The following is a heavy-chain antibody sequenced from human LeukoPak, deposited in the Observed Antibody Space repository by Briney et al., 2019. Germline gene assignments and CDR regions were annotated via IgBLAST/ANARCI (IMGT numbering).Heavy chain of an antibody. J-gene: IGHJ4*02. D-gene: IGHD3-22*01. V-gene: IGHV1-69*04. CDR3: ARTDTEYYYDSSGYRDY. CDR2: IIPILGIA. CDR1: GGTFSSYA. Sequence: GASVKVSCKASGGTFSSYAISWVRQAPGQGLEWMGRIIPILGIANYAQKFQGRVTITADKSTSTAYMELSGLRSEDTAVYYCARTDTEYYYDSSGYRDYWGQGTLVTVSS.